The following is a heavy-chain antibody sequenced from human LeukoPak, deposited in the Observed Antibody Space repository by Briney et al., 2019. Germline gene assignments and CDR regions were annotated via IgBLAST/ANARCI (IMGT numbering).Heavy chain of an antibody. CDR2: TSYDGSNK. CDR1: GFTFSSYA. Sequence: GGSLRLSCAASGFTFSSYAMHWVRQAPGKGLEWVAVTSYDGSNKYYADSVKGRFTISRDNSKNTLYLQMNSLRAEDTAVYYCARDSHSSGWYYFDYWGQGTLVTVSS. CDR3: ARDSHSSGWYYFDY. J-gene: IGHJ4*02. V-gene: IGHV3-30-3*01. D-gene: IGHD6-19*01.